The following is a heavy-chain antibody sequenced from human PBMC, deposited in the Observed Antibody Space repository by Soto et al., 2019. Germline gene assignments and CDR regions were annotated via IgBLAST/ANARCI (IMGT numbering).Heavy chain of an antibody. D-gene: IGHD1-1*01. V-gene: IGHV4-59*01. Sequence: PXETLSLTCTVSGDSINTYTWTWIRQPPGKGLEWIGYIFSSGIANYNPSLQSRLTMSVDTSNNVFSLRLNSVSAADTAVYYCARGDQELDYWGPGTLVTVSS. CDR1: GDSINTYT. CDR2: IFSSGIA. CDR3: ARGDQELDY. J-gene: IGHJ4*02.